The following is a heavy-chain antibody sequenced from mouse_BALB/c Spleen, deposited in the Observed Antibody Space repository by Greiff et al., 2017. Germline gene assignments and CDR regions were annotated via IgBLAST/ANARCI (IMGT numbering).Heavy chain of an antibody. J-gene: IGHJ4*01. CDR3: ARSIPYEGMDY. V-gene: IGHV4-1*02. CDR2: INPDSSTI. CDR1: GFDFSRYW. D-gene: IGHD1-1*01. Sequence: EVKLMESGGGLVQPGGSLKLSCAASGFDFSRYWMSWVRQAPGKGLEWIGEINPDSSTINYTPSLKDKFIISRDNAKNTLYLQMSKVRSEDTALYYCARSIPYEGMDYWGQGTSVTVSS.